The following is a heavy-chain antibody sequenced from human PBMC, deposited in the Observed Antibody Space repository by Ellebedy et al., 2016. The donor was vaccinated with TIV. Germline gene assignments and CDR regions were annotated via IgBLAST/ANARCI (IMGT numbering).Heavy chain of an antibody. CDR3: ARGYCGGGTCKGYFDY. CDR2: ISSSSVSI. Sequence: GESLKISCAASEFAFSNYNMHWVRQTPGKVLEWISYISSSSVSIYYADSVKGRFTTSRDNAKNSLYLQMNSLSAEDTAVYYCARGYCGGGTCKGYFDYWGQGTLVTVSS. V-gene: IGHV3-48*01. D-gene: IGHD2-15*01. CDR1: EFAFSNYN. J-gene: IGHJ4*02.